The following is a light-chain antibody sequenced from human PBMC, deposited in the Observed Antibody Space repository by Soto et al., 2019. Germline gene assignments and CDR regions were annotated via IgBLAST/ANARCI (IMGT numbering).Light chain of an antibody. J-gene: IGKJ3*01. CDR2: WAS. CDR1: QSVVFGSNNKNS. CDR3: QYRGT. Sequence: DIVLTQSPHSLSVSLGERATINCKSSQSVVFGSNNKNSLAWYQQRPGQAPKLLIYWASTRASGVPDRFSGSVSGTDFTLTISNLQAEDVAVYYCQYRGTFGPGTKVDI. V-gene: IGKV4-1*01.